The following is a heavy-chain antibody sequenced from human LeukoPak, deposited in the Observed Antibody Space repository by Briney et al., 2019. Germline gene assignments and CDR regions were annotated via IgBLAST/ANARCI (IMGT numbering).Heavy chain of an antibody. D-gene: IGHD3-22*01. Sequence: PGGSLRLSCAASGFTFSNAWMSWVRQAPGKGLEWVGRIKSKTDGGTTDYAAPVKGRFTISRDDSENTLYLQMNSLKTEDTAVYYCTTVSFYDSSGYSHDYWGQGTLVTVTS. J-gene: IGHJ4*02. CDR1: GFTFSNAW. CDR3: TTVSFYDSSGYSHDY. CDR2: IKSKTDGGTT. V-gene: IGHV3-15*01.